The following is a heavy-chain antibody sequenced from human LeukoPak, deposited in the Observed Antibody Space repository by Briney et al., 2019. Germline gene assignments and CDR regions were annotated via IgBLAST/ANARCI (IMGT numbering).Heavy chain of an antibody. CDR1: GGTFSSYA. CDR2: IIPIFGTA. CDR3: ARSLRGYSYPY. Sequence: GASVKVSCKASGGTFSSYAISWVRQAPGQGLEWMGGIIPIFGTANYAQKFQGRVTITADESTSTAYTELSSLRSEDTAVYYCARSLRGYSYPYWGQGTLVTVSS. V-gene: IGHV1-69*13. D-gene: IGHD5-18*01. J-gene: IGHJ4*02.